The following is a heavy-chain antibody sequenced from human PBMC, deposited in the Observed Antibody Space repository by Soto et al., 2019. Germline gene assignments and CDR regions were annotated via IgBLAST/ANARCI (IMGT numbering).Heavy chain of an antibody. CDR2: IKQDGSEK. CDR3: ARLGSNWGSPFDY. Sequence: GGSLRLSCAASGFTFSSYWMSWVRQAPGKGLEWVANIKQDGSEKYYVDSVKGQFTISRDNAKNSLYLQMNSLRAEDTAVYYCARLGSNWGSPFDYWGQGTLVTVSS. J-gene: IGHJ4*02. CDR1: GFTFSSYW. V-gene: IGHV3-7*03. D-gene: IGHD7-27*01.